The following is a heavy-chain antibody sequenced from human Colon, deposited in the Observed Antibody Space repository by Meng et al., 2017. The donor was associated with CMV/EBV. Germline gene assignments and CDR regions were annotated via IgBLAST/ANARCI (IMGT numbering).Heavy chain of an antibody. CDR2: ISSSSI. CDR3: ATSPRHIVVGWTDY. D-gene: IGHD2-2*01. CDR1: GFTFSSRE. J-gene: IGHJ4*02. Sequence: GESLKISCVASGFTFSSREMNWVRQAPGKGLEWIAYISSSSIYYADSVKGRFTISTDNAKNSLSLQMNSLRVEDTAVYYCATSPRHIVVGWTDYWGQGTLVTVPS. V-gene: IGHV3-48*03.